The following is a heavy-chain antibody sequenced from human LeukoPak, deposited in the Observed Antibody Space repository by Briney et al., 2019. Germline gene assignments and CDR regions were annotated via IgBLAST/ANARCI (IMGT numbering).Heavy chain of an antibody. CDR2: IYYSGST. CDR1: GGSISSSSYY. J-gene: IGHJ5*02. V-gene: IGHV4-39*07. CDR3: ARTGYSSGWAP. Sequence: SETLSLTCTVSGGSISSSSYYWGWIRQPPGKGLEWIGSIYYSGSTYYNPSLKSRVTISVDTSKNQFSLKLSSVTAADTAVYYCARTGYSSGWAPWGQGTLVTVSS. D-gene: IGHD6-19*01.